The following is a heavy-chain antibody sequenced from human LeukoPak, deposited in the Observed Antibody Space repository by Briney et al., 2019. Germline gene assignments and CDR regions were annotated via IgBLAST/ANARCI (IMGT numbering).Heavy chain of an antibody. CDR2: IYYSGST. D-gene: IGHD6-19*01. CDR1: GGSISSSSYY. CDR3: ARRSSGWYLSYFDY. J-gene: IGHJ4*02. V-gene: IGHV4-39*07. Sequence: PSETLSLTCTVSGGSISSSSYYWGWIRQPPGKGLEWIGSIYYSGSTYYNPSLKSRVTISVDTSKNQFSLKLSSVTAADTAVYYCARRSSGWYLSYFDYWGQGTLVTVSS.